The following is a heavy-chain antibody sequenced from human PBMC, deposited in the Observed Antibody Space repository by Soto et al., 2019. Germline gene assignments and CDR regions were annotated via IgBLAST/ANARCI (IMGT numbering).Heavy chain of an antibody. J-gene: IGHJ5*02. CDR1: GGSFSGYY. D-gene: IGHD6-6*01. CDR3: AKDGESIAARHDWFDP. Sequence: KTSETLSLTCAVYGGSFSGYYWSWIRQPPGKGLEWIGEINHSGSTNYNPSLKSRVTISVDTSKNQFSLKLSSVTAADTAVYYCAKDGESIAARHDWFDPWGQGTLVTVSS. CDR2: INHSGST. V-gene: IGHV4-34*01.